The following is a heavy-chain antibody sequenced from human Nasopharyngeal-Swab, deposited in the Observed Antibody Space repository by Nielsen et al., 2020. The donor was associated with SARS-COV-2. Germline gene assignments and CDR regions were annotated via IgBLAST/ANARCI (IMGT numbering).Heavy chain of an antibody. V-gene: IGHV3-23*01. CDR2: ISASGRAT. CDR1: GFSINRYA. Sequence: GESLEISCVAFGFSINRYAMIWVRQAPGKGLKWVSGISASGRATYYADSVEGRLTISRDNSRNTLSLQMNNLRAEDTATYYCARGCDTDCFRVDSWGQGTLVTVSS. J-gene: IGHJ4*02. CDR3: ARGCDTDCFRVDS. D-gene: IGHD2-21*02.